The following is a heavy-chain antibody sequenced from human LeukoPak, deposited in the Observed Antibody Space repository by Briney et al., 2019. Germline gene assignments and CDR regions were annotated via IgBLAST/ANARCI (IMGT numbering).Heavy chain of an antibody. J-gene: IGHJ5*02. CDR2: IYYGGST. CDR3: ARDFGSGWPPDMVFDP. V-gene: IGHV4-59*01. D-gene: IGHD6-19*01. Sequence: SETLSLTCTVSGGSISSYYWSWIRQPPGKGLEWIGYIYYGGSTNYNPSLKSRVTISVDTSKNQFSLKLSSVTAADTAVYYCARDFGSGWPPDMVFDPWGQGTLVTVSS. CDR1: GGSISSYY.